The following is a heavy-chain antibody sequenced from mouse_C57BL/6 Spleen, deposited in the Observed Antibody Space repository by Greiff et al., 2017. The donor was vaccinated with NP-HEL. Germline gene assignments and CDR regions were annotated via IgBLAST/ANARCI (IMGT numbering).Heavy chain of an antibody. CDR1: GFSLSTSGMG. Sequence: QVTLKESGPGILQSSQTLSLTCSFSGFSLSTSGMGVSWIRQPSGKGLEWLAHIYWDDDKRYNPSLKSRLTISKDTSRNQVFLKITSVDTADTATYYCARRRGSYGSSYDWYFDVWGTGTTVTVSS. CDR2: IYWDDDK. J-gene: IGHJ1*03. V-gene: IGHV8-12*01. D-gene: IGHD1-1*01. CDR3: ARRRGSYGSSYDWYFDV.